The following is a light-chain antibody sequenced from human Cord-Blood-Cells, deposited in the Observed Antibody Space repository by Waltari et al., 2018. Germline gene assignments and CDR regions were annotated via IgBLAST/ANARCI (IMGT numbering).Light chain of an antibody. CDR3: QQSYSTLRT. Sequence: DIQMTQSPSSLSASVGDRVTTTCRASQSIRSYLNWYQQKPGKAPKLLIYAASSLQSGVPSRFSGSGSGTDFTLTISSLQPEDFATYYCQQSYSTLRTFGQGTKVEIK. CDR2: AAS. V-gene: IGKV1-39*01. J-gene: IGKJ1*01. CDR1: QSIRSY.